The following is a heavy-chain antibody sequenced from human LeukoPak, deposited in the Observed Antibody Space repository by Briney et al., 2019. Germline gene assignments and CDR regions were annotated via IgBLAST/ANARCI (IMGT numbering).Heavy chain of an antibody. CDR2: IKQDGNEK. V-gene: IGHV3-7*01. D-gene: IGHD6-13*01. CDR3: ARVELEARTWYRIDY. J-gene: IGHJ4*02. CDR1: GFTFSSYW. Sequence: PGGSLRLSCAASGFTFSSYWVTWVRQAPGKGLEWVANIKQDGNEKYYVDSVKGRFTISRDNAKNSLYLQMNSLKVEDTAVYYCARVELEARTWYRIDYWGQGTLVTVSS.